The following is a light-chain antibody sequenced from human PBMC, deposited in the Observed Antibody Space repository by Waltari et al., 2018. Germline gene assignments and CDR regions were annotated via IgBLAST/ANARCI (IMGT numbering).Light chain of an antibody. V-gene: IGKV3-15*01. CDR2: GAS. Sequence: DIVMTQSPATLSVYHGASATLSSRASQSVSSNLAWSQQKPGQAPRLLIYGASTRATGIPARFSGSGSGTEFTLTISSMQSEDFAVYYCQQYNNWPPGHTFGGGTKVEIK. CDR1: QSVSSN. CDR3: QQYNNWPPGHT. J-gene: IGKJ4*01.